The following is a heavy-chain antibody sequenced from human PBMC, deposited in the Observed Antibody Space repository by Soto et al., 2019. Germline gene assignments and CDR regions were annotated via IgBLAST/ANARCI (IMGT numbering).Heavy chain of an antibody. CDR2: IWYDGSNK. V-gene: IGHV3-33*01. CDR1: GFTFSSYG. Sequence: QVQLVESGGGVVQPGRSLRLSCAASGFTFSSYGMHWVRQAPGKGLEWVAVIWYDGSNKYYADSVKGRFTIFRDNTKNTLYLQKNSLRAEDTAVYYCARSLESYSSSPRYYYGMDVWGQGTTVTVSS. D-gene: IGHD6-13*01. J-gene: IGHJ6*02. CDR3: ARSLESYSSSPRYYYGMDV.